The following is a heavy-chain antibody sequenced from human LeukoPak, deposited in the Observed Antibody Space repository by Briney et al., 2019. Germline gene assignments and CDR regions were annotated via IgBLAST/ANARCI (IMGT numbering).Heavy chain of an antibody. D-gene: IGHD6-13*01. CDR2: ISYDGSNK. CDR3: TRDPHDAFVVAAAVFGSGQIYFDL. Sequence: GRSLRLSCAASGFTFSSYAMHWVRQAPGKGLEWVAVISYDGSNKYYADSVKGRFTISRDNSKNTLYLQMNSLKTEDTAVYYCTRDPHDAFVVAAAVFGSGQIYFDLWGRGTLVTVSS. J-gene: IGHJ2*01. V-gene: IGHV3-30-3*01. CDR1: GFTFSSYA.